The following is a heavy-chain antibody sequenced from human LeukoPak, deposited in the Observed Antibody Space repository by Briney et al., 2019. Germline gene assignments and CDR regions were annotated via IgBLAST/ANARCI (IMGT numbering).Heavy chain of an antibody. Sequence: SETLSLTCAVYGGSFSGYYWSWLRQPPGKGLEWIGEINHSGSTNYNPSLKSRVTISVDTSKNQFSLKLSSVTAADTAVYYCARGPYYYDSSGYYYGFDYWGQGTLVTVSS. CDR1: GGSFSGYY. D-gene: IGHD3-22*01. J-gene: IGHJ4*02. CDR2: INHSGST. CDR3: ARGPYYYDSSGYYYGFDY. V-gene: IGHV4-34*01.